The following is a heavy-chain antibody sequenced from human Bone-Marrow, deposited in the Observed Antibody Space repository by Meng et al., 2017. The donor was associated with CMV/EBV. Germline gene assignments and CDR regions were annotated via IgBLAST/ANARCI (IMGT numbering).Heavy chain of an antibody. V-gene: IGHV4-30-4*08. CDR2: IYNSRST. J-gene: IGHJ5*02. CDR1: GGSISSGDYY. D-gene: IGHD3-22*01. Sequence: SETMSLTCPVSGGSISSGDYYWSWIRQPPGKGLEWIGYIYNSRSTYYNPSLKSLVTISVDTSKNQFSLKLSSVTAADTAVYNCASADSSGYSWFDPWGQGTLVTFPS. CDR3: ASADSSGYSWFDP.